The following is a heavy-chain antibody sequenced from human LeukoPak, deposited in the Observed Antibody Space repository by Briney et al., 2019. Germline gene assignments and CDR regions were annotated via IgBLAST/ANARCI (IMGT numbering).Heavy chain of an antibody. CDR2: ISNSGGST. J-gene: IGHJ5*02. V-gene: IGHV3-23*01. CDR3: AKETPGYCSSTSCPNWFDP. D-gene: IGHD2-2*01. CDR1: GFTFSNYA. Sequence: GGSLRLSCAASGFTFSNYAMSWVRQAPGKGLEWVSAISNSGGSTTYADSVKGRFTISRDNSKNTLYLQMNSLRAEDTAVYYCAKETPGYCSSTSCPNWFDPWGQGTLVTVSS.